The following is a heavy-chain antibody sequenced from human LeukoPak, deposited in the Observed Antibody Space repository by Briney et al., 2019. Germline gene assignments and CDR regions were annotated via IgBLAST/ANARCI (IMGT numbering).Heavy chain of an antibody. V-gene: IGHV3-11*01. CDR2: ISSSGSTI. CDR1: GFTFDDYG. CDR3: AREHRHYGSGSYVNWFDP. J-gene: IGHJ5*02. D-gene: IGHD3-10*01. Sequence: GGSLRFSCAASGFTFDDYGMSWVRQAPGKGLEWVSYISSSGSTIYYADSVKGRFTISRDNAKNSLYLQMNSLRAEDTAVYYCAREHRHYGSGSYVNWFDPWGQGTLVTVSS.